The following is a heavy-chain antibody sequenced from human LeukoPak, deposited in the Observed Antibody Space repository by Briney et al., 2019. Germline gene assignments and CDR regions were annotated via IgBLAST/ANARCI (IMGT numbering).Heavy chain of an antibody. CDR1: GGSISSSSYY. CDR3: ARGYCSGGSCYSYYYYNYMDV. D-gene: IGHD2-15*01. CDR2: IYYSGST. J-gene: IGHJ6*03. Sequence: KPSETLSLTCTVSGGSISSSSYYWGWIRQPPGKGLEWIGSIYYSGSTYYNPSLKSRVTISVDTSKNQFSLELSSVTAADTAVYYCARGYCSGGSCYSYYYYNYMDVWGKGTTVTVSS. V-gene: IGHV4-39*07.